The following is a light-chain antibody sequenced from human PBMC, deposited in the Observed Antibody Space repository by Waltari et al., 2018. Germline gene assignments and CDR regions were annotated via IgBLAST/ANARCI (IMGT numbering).Light chain of an antibody. CDR1: QGGFWSSHTKNY. J-gene: IGKJ1*01. Sequence: DIVMTQSPDSLAGSLGERATINCKSSQGGFWSSHTKNYLAWYQQKAGPPPRLLFYWASTRETGVPDRFRASGSGTDFTLTISSLQPEDVATYYCQQYYSHPTTFGQGTNVE. V-gene: IGKV4-1*01. CDR2: WAS. CDR3: QQYYSHPTT.